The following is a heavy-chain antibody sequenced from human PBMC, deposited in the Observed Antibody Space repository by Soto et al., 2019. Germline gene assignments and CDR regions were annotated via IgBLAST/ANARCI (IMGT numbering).Heavy chain of an antibody. J-gene: IGHJ3*02. D-gene: IGHD2-2*01. CDR1: GYTFTSYD. Sequence: QVQLVQSGAEVKKPGASVKVSCKASGYTFTSYDINWVRQATGQGLEWMGWMNPNSGNTGYAQKFQGRVTMTRNTSISTADMELSSLRSEDTAVYYCASLNLVAPAATELREPPQHHSDIWGHGTMVTVSS. CDR3: ASLNLVAPAATELREPPQHHSDI. V-gene: IGHV1-8*01. CDR2: MNPNSGNT.